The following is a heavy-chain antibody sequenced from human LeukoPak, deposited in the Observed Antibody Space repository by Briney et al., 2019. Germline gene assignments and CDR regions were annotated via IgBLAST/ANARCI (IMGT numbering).Heavy chain of an antibody. J-gene: IGHJ4*02. D-gene: IGHD3-10*01. CDR1: GFIFDDYA. CDR2: ISWNSGSI. V-gene: IGHV3-9*01. Sequence: GGSLRLSCAASGFIFDDYAMNWVRQAPGKGLEWVSGISWNSGSIGYADSVKGRFTISRDNAKNSLYLQMNSLRAEDTALYYCAKDCWTGSGSYFYLFDYWGQGTLVTVSS. CDR3: AKDCWTGSGSYFYLFDY.